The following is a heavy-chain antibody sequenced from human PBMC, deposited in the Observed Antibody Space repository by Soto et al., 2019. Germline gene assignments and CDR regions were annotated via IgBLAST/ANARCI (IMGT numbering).Heavy chain of an antibody. CDR2: IKSDGSTT. CDR1: GFTFSTYW. V-gene: IGHV3-74*01. J-gene: IGHJ5*02. Sequence: EVQLVESGGGLVQPGGSLRLSCAASGFTFSTYWMQWVRQAPGKGLVWVSRIKSDGSTTSYADPVRGRLTISRDNAKNTLYLQMNSLTAEDTAVYYCARERGRAWFDPWGQGTLVTVSS. CDR3: ARERGRAWFDP.